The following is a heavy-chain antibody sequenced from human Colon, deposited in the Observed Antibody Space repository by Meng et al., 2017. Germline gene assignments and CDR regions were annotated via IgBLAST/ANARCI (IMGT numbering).Heavy chain of an antibody. Sequence: QITLKESGPTLVKPTQTLTLTCTLSGSSLSTSGVGVDWIRQPPGKALEWLALIYWDDDKRYSPSLKSRLTITKDTSKNQVVLTMTNMDPVDTATYYCAHRHPGGPVDYWGQGTLVTVSS. CDR2: IYWDDDK. D-gene: IGHD3-16*01. J-gene: IGHJ4*02. V-gene: IGHV2-5*02. CDR1: GSSLSTSGVG. CDR3: AHRHPGGPVDY.